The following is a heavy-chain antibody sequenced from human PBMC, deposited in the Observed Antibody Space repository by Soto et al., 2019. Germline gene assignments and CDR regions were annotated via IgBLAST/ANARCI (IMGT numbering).Heavy chain of an antibody. CDR1: GFTFSSYA. J-gene: IGHJ4*02. CDR3: AREERGYSYGFNFGWTDY. CDR2: ISSSSSYT. V-gene: IGHV3-21*01. D-gene: IGHD5-18*01. Sequence: GGSLRLSCAASGFTFSSYAMSWVRQAPGKGLEWVSAISSSSSYTNYADSVKGRFTISRDNAKNSLYLQMNSLRAEDTAVYYCAREERGYSYGFNFGWTDYWGQGTLVTVSS.